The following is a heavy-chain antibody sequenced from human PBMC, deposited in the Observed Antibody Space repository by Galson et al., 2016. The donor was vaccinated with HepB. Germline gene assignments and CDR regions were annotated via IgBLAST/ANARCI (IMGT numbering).Heavy chain of an antibody. CDR3: AHYYYDHSGFSQIFDV. CDR1: GFSLSTSGLG. D-gene: IGHD3-22*01. J-gene: IGHJ3*01. Sequence: PALVKPTQTLTLTCTLSGFSLSTSGLGVGWVRQPPGKALEWLGVIHWNDNQEYSTPLRSRLTITKDTSKNLAVLIMTNVDPVDTATHYCAHYYYDHSGFSQIFDVWGQGLLVTASS. CDR2: IHWNDNQ. V-gene: IGHV2-5*01.